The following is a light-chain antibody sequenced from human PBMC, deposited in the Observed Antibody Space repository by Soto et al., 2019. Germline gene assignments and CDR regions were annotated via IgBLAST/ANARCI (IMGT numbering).Light chain of an antibody. CDR2: MAS. CDR1: QSVTRW. J-gene: IGKJ4*01. CDR3: QYYCNYSD. V-gene: IGKV1-5*03. Sequence: DIQMTQSPSTLSSSVGDRVTSTSRASQSVTRWLAWYQQKPGKAPKLLIYMASRLESGPPSRFSGRCSGTESTPTVSIVQPDDLATYDCQYYCNYSDFGGGTKVEIK.